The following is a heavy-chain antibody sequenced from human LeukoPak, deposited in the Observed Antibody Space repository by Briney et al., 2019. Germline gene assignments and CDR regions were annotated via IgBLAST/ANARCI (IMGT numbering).Heavy chain of an antibody. CDR1: GFTFSTFA. J-gene: IGHJ4*02. V-gene: IGHV3-21*03. Sequence: PGGSLRLSCAASGFTFSTFAMIWVRQPPGKGLEWVSSIFPSGGEIHYADSVRGRFTISRDNAKNSLYLQMNSLRVEDTAVYCCARAPLSGWYRGGSDYWGQGTLVTVSS. CDR2: IFPSGGEI. D-gene: IGHD6-19*01. CDR3: ARAPLSGWYRGGSDY.